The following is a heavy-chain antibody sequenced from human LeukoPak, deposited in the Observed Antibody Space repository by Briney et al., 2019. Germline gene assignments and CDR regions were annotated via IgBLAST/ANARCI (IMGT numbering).Heavy chain of an antibody. CDR2: IIPIFGTA. CDR3: ARDRPGYSSGWYPQRYYGMDV. J-gene: IGHJ6*02. V-gene: IGHV1-69*05. D-gene: IGHD6-19*01. CDR1: GGTFSSYA. Sequence: ASVKVSCKASGGTFSSYAIGWVRQAPGQGLEWMGGIIPIFGTANYAQKFQGRVTITTDESTSTAYMELSSLRSEDTAVYYCARDRPGYSSGWYPQRYYGMDVWGQGTTVTVSS.